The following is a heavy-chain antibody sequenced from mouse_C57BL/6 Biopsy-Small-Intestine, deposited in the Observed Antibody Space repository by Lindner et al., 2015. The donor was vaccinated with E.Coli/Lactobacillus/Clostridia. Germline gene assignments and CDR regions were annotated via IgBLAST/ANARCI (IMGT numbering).Heavy chain of an antibody. V-gene: IGHV1-54*01. CDR1: GYAFTNYF. CDR2: INPGSGGS. D-gene: IGHD2-4*01. Sequence: VQLQESGAELVRPGTSVKVSCKASGYAFTNYFIEWIKQRPGQGLEWIGVINPGSGGSNYNEKFKGKATPTADKSSNTAYMQLSSLTSEDSAVYFCARGGDYDGFAYWGQGTLVTVSA. J-gene: IGHJ3*01. CDR3: ARGGDYDGFAY.